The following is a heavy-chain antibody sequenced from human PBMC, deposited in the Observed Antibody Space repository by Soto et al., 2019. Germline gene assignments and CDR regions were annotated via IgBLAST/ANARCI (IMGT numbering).Heavy chain of an antibody. CDR3: AREYCSSTGCLHWLIP. J-gene: IGHJ5*02. D-gene: IGHD2-2*01. V-gene: IGHV3-48*01. Sequence: EVQLVESGGGLVQPGGSLRLSCAASGFTFSSYSMNWVRQAPGKGLEWVSYISSSSSTIYYADSVKGRFTISRDNAKNTLYLDMNSLRPEDTAVYYCAREYCSSTGCLHWLIPWGQGTLVTVSS. CDR2: ISSSSSTI. CDR1: GFTFSSYS.